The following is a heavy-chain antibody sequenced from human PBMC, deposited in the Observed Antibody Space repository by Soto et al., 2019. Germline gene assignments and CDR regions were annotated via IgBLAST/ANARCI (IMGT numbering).Heavy chain of an antibody. J-gene: IGHJ6*02. CDR1: GFTFSSYA. Sequence: QVQLVESGGGVVQPGRSLRLSCAASGFTFSSYAMHWVRQAPGKGLEWVAVISYDGSNKYYADSVKGRFTISRDNSKHTLYLQMNSLRAEDTAVYYCARDIGHCSGGSCYLHYGMDVWGQGTTVTVSS. D-gene: IGHD2-15*01. V-gene: IGHV3-30-3*01. CDR3: ARDIGHCSGGSCYLHYGMDV. CDR2: ISYDGSNK.